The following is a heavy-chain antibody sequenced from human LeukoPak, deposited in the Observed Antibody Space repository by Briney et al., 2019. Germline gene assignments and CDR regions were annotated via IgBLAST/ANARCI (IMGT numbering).Heavy chain of an antibody. Sequence: GGSLRLSCAASGFTFSSHWMHWVRQAPGKGLGWVSRVYGDGRSTSYADSVKGRFTISRDNAKNTLYLQMSSLRAEDTAVYYCVRALSGTLNDWGQGTLVTVSS. CDR3: VRALSGTLND. J-gene: IGHJ4*02. V-gene: IGHV3-74*01. D-gene: IGHD6-13*01. CDR1: GFTFSSHW. CDR2: VYGDGRST.